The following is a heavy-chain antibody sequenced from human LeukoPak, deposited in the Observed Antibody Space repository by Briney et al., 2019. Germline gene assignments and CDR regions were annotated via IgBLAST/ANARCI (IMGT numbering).Heavy chain of an antibody. CDR1: GGSISSSNW. V-gene: IGHV4-4*02. CDR2: IHHSGCT. J-gene: IGHJ4*02. CDR3: AGYSRDGYNPLDF. Sequence: PSETLSLTCAVSGGSISSSNWWSWVRQPPGKGLEWIGEIHHSGCTAYNPSLKSRVTLSVDRSKSQFSLKLSSVTAADTAVYYCAGYSRDGYNPLDFWGQGTLVTVSS. D-gene: IGHD5-24*01.